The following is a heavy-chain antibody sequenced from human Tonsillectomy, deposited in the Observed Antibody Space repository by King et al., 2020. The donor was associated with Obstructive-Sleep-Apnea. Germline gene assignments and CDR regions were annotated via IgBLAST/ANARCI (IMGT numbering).Heavy chain of an antibody. D-gene: IGHD5-24*01. V-gene: IGHV3-74*01. CDR2: IDGDGATT. J-gene: IGHJ4*02. CDR3: VRDRDGYNF. CDR1: GFTFSNYV. Sequence: VQLVESGGGVVQPGGSLRLSCTASGFTFSNYVMHWVRQAPGKGLAWVSRIDGDGATTHYADSVKGRFTISRDNAKNTLYLQMNSLRAEDTSVYYCVRDRDGYNFWGQGTLVTVSS.